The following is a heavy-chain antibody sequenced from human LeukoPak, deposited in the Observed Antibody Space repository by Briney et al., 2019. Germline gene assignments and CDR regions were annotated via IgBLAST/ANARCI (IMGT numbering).Heavy chain of an antibody. CDR1: GFTFSSYA. CDR3: ARDLSPHYYDSSGYSSSLDY. Sequence: GGSLRLSCAASGFTFSSYAMSWVRQAPGKGLEWVSAISGSGGSTYYADSVKGRFTISRDNSKNTLYLQMNSLRAEDTAVYYCARDLSPHYYDSSGYSSSLDYWGQGTLVTVSS. CDR2: ISGSGGST. V-gene: IGHV3-23*01. J-gene: IGHJ4*02. D-gene: IGHD3-22*01.